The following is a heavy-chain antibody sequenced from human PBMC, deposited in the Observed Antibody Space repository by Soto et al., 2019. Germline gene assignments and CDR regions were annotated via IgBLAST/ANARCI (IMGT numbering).Heavy chain of an antibody. Sequence: QVQLQESGPGLVKPSETLSLTCTVSGGSISSYNWSWIRQPPGKGLEWIRYSYYSGSTNNNPSLKSRVTISGDTSKNPFSLKLSSVTAADTSVYYCARDFYSNTKGNRFEPWGQGTLVTVSS. J-gene: IGHJ5*02. D-gene: IGHD4-4*01. CDR2: SYYSGST. CDR3: ARDFYSNTKGNRFEP. CDR1: GGSISSYN. V-gene: IGHV4-59*01.